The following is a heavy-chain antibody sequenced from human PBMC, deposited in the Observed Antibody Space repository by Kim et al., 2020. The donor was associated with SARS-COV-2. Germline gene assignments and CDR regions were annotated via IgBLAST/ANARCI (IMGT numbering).Heavy chain of an antibody. Sequence: GGSLRLSCAASGFTFSGYSLNWVRRAPGKGLEWVSYISGTSKTKYYADSVKGRFTISRDNAKNSLYLQMNSLRDEDTAVYYCARDAGWDPGYYFDYWGQGTLVTVSS. V-gene: IGHV3-48*02. D-gene: IGHD3-9*01. J-gene: IGHJ4*02. CDR1: GFTFSGYS. CDR3: ARDAGWDPGYYFDY. CDR2: ISGTSKTK.